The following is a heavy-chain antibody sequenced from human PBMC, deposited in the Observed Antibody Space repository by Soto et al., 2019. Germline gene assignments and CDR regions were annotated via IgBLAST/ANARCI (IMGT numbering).Heavy chain of an antibody. J-gene: IGHJ4*02. D-gene: IGHD3-22*01. CDR1: GYTFTSYG. CDR3: ARDMGGYYFEPNDY. Sequence: QVQLVQSGAEVKKPGASVKVSCKASGYTFTSYGISWVRQAPGQGLEWMAWISGNNVNTNYAQRLQGRVTLTTGTSTSTAYMELTSLRSDDTAVYYCARDMGGYYFEPNDYWGQGTLVTVSS. CDR2: ISGNNVNT. V-gene: IGHV1-18*01.